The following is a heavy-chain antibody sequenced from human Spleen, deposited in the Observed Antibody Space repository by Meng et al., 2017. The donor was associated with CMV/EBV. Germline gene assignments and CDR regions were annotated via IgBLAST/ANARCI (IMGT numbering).Heavy chain of an antibody. J-gene: IGHJ5*02. V-gene: IGHV1-2*02. CDR2: INPNSGGK. CDR3: AKRYCTNGVCYHWFDP. CDR1: GYSFTDYY. D-gene: IGHD2-8*01. Sequence: GYSFTDYYRYWVRQAPGQGLEWIGWINPNSGGKKYAQNFEDRVTMTRDTSISTAYMELSRLRSDDTAVYYCAKRYCTNGVCYHWFDPWGQGTLVTVSS.